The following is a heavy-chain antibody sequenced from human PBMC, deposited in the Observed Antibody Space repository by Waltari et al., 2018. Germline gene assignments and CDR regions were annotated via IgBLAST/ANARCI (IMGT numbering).Heavy chain of an antibody. D-gene: IGHD2-21*02. Sequence: QVQLVQSGSELKKPGASVKVSCKASVYTFTSYAMNWVRQSPGQGLEWRGGIKPNTGNPTYAQGFTGRFVFSLDTSVSTAYLQISSLKAEDTAVYYCARGPGISYCGGDCYSLLDAFDIWGQGTMVTVAS. CDR2: IKPNTGNP. CDR3: ARGPGISYCGGDCYSLLDAFDI. V-gene: IGHV7-4-1*02. J-gene: IGHJ3*02. CDR1: VYTFTSYA.